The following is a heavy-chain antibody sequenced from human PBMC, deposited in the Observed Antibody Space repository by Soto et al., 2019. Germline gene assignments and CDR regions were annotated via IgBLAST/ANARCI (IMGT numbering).Heavy chain of an antibody. D-gene: IGHD6-13*01. V-gene: IGHV4-59*08. CDR1: GGSIISYY. CDR3: ARVKTGYSSSWTPFDAFDI. CDR2: IYYSGST. J-gene: IGHJ3*02. Sequence: SETLSLTCTVSGGSIISYYWSRIRQPPGKGLEWIGYIYYSGSTNYNPSLKSRVTISVDTSKNQFSLKLSSVTAADTAVYYCARVKTGYSSSWTPFDAFDIWGQGTMVTVSS.